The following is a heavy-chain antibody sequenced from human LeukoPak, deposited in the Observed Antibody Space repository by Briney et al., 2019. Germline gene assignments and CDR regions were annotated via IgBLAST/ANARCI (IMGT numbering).Heavy chain of an antibody. CDR3: ASSNSYGWFDP. J-gene: IGHJ5*02. V-gene: IGHV4-4*02. D-gene: IGHD1-26*01. Sequence: SETLSLTCAVSGASISSGTWWSWVRQPPGKGLEWIGEVIHSGDTKSNPSLRSRLTMSVDMSKNQFSLKVSSVTAADTAVYYCASSNSYGWFDPWGQGTLVTVSS. CDR2: VIHSGDT. CDR1: GASISSGTW.